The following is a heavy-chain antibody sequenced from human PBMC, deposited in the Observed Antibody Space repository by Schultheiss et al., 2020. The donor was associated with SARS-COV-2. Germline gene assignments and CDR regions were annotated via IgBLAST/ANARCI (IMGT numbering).Heavy chain of an antibody. CDR1: GASISSSGYS. D-gene: IGHD6-6*01. J-gene: IGHJ6*02. CDR3: ARDGDSSSSDPNYYYGMDV. CDR2: IYYSGST. Sequence: SETLSLTCTVSGASISSSGYSWSWIRQHPGKGLEWIGFIYYSGSTFYNPSLKSRITISVDTSKNQFSLKLTSVTAADTAVYYCARDGDSSSSDPNYYYGMDVWGQGTTVTVSS. V-gene: IGHV4-31*03.